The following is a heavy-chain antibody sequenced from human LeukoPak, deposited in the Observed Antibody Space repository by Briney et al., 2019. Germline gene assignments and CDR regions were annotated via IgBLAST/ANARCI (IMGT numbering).Heavy chain of an antibody. J-gene: IGHJ4*02. CDR2: ISSSSSTI. CDR3: ARDPRYSYGGYFDY. V-gene: IGHV3-48*02. D-gene: IGHD5-18*01. CDR1: GFTFSSYS. Sequence: PGGSLRLSCAASGFTFSSYSMNWVRQAPGKGLEWVSYISSSSSTIYYADSVKGRFTISRDNAKNSLYLQMSSLRDEDTAVYYCARDPRYSYGGYFDYWGQGTLVTVSS.